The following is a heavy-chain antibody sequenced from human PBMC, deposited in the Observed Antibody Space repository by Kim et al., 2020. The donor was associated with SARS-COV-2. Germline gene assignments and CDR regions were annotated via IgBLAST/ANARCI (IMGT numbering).Heavy chain of an antibody. D-gene: IGHD3-10*01. V-gene: IGHV3-21*01. CDR2: ISSSSSYI. Sequence: GGSLRLSCAASGFTFSSYSMNWVRQAPGKGLEWVSSISSSSSYIYYADSVKGRFTISRDNAKNSLYLQMNSLRDEDTAVYYCARTRYYYGSGSRPFGMDVWGQGTTVTVSS. CDR1: GFTFSSYS. CDR3: ARTRYYYGSGSRPFGMDV. J-gene: IGHJ6*02.